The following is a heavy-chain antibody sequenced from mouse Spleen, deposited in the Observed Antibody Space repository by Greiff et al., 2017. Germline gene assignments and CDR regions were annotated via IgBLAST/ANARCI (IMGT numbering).Heavy chain of an antibody. J-gene: IGHJ1*01. CDR1: GYTFTSYW. Sequence: VQLQQSGAELVRPGSSVKLSCKASGYTFTSYWMHWVKQRPIQGLEWIGNIDPSDSETHYNQKFKDKATLTVDKSSSTAYMQLSSLTSEDSAVYYCARENYVSYFDVWGAGTTVTVSS. V-gene: IGHV1-52*01. D-gene: IGHD1-1*01. CDR2: IDPSDSET. CDR3: ARENYVSYFDV.